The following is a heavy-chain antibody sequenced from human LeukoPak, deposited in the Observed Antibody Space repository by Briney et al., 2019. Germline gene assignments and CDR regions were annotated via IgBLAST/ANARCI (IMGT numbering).Heavy chain of an antibody. J-gene: IGHJ6*03. CDR2: IKQDGSEK. CDR3: ARAETRSWFDFWSGYSNYYYYYMDV. CDR1: GFTFSSYW. V-gene: IGHV3-7*01. D-gene: IGHD3-3*01. Sequence: PGGSLRLSCAASGFTFSSYWMSWVRQAPGKGLEWVANIKQDGSEKYYVDSVKGRFTISRDNAKNSLYLQMNSLRAEDTAVYYCARAETRSWFDFWSGYSNYYYYYMDVWGKGTTVTVSS.